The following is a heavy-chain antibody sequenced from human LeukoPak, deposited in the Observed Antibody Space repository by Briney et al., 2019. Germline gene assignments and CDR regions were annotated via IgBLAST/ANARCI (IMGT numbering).Heavy chain of an antibody. CDR3: AKDSVPYYYGSGSYPDH. CDR2: ISVSGGST. J-gene: IGHJ4*02. CDR1: GFTFSSYA. D-gene: IGHD3-10*01. Sequence: GGSLRLSCAASGFTFSSYAMSWVRQAPGKGLEWVSAISVSGGSTYYADSVKGRFTISRDNSKNTLYLQMNSLRAEDTAVYYCAKDSVPYYYGSGSYPDHWGQGTLVTVSS. V-gene: IGHV3-23*01.